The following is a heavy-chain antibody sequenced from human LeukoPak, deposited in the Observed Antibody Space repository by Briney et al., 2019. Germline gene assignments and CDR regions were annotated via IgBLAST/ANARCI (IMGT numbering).Heavy chain of an antibody. D-gene: IGHD3-10*01. CDR1: GYTFTGYY. CDR2: INPNSGGT. CDR3: ARDPMVRGVGDGMDV. Sequence: ASVKVSCKASGYTFTGYYMHWVRQAPGQGLEWMGWINPNSGGTNYAQKLQGRVTMTTDTSTSTAYMELRRLRSDDTAVYYCARDPMVRGVGDGMDVWGQGTTVTVSS. V-gene: IGHV1-2*02. J-gene: IGHJ6*02.